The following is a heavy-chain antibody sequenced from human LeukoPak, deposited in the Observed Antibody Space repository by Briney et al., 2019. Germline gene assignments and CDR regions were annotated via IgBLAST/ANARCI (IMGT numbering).Heavy chain of an antibody. CDR2: ISSSSSYI. CDR1: GFTYGTYA. J-gene: IGHJ4*02. V-gene: IGHV3-21*01. Sequence: PGGSLRLSCAASGFTYGTYAVSWVRQAPGKGLEWVSSISSSSSYIYYADSVKGRFTISRDNAKNSLYLQMNSLRAEDTAVYYCAREKVGGSLNYWGQGTLVTVSS. D-gene: IGHD3-10*01. CDR3: AREKVGGSLNY.